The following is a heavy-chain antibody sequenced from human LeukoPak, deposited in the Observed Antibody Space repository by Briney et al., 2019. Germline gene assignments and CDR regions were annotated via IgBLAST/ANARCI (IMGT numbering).Heavy chain of an antibody. CDR3: ARKSNTSSGWFAFDY. D-gene: IGHD6-19*01. V-gene: IGHV1-24*01. CDR2: FDPEDGET. J-gene: IGHJ4*02. CDR1: GYTLTELS. Sequence: GASVKVSCKVSGYTLTELSMHWVRQAPGKGLEWMGGFDPEDGETIYAQKFQGRVTMTRNTSISTAYMELSSLRSEDTAVYYCARKSNTSSGWFAFDYWGQGTLVTVSS.